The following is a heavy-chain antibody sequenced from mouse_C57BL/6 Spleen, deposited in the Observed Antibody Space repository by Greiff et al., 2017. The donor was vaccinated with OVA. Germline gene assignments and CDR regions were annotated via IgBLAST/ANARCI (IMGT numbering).Heavy chain of an antibody. V-gene: IGHV1-69*01. D-gene: IGHD2-4*01. CDR3: ARGGYDYGRDY. CDR2: IDPSDSYT. J-gene: IGHJ2*01. CDR1: GYTFTSYW. Sequence: QVQLQQPGAELVMPGASVKLSCKASGYTFTSYWMHWVKQRPGQGLEWIGEIDPSDSYTNYNQKFKGKSTVTVDKSSSTAYMQLSSLTSEDSAVYYCARGGYDYGRDYWGQGTTLTVSS.